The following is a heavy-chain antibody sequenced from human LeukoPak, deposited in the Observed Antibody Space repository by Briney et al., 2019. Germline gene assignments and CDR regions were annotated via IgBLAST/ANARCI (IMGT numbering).Heavy chain of an antibody. V-gene: IGHV3-30*18. J-gene: IGHJ4*02. CDR1: GFTFSSYG. D-gene: IGHD3-22*01. CDR3: AKDRSGYFDY. CDR2: ISYDGSNK. Sequence: GGSLRLSCAASGFTFSSYGMHWVRQAPGKGLEWVAVISYDGSNKYYADSVKGRFTISRDNSKNTLYLQMNSLRTEDTAVYYCAKDRSGYFDYWGQGTLVTVSS.